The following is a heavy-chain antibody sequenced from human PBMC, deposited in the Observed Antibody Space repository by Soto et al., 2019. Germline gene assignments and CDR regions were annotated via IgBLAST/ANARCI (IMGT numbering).Heavy chain of an antibody. CDR3: ARKYCSSTSCYINWLDP. V-gene: IGHV4-61*01. CDR1: GGSVSSGSYY. CDR2: IYYSGST. J-gene: IGHJ5*02. D-gene: IGHD2-2*02. Sequence: SETLSLTCTVSGGSVSSGSYYWSWIRQPPGKGLEWIGYIYYSGSTNYNPSLKSRVTISVDTSKNQFSLKLSSVTAADTAVYYCARKYCSSTSCYINWLDPWGQGTLVTVSS.